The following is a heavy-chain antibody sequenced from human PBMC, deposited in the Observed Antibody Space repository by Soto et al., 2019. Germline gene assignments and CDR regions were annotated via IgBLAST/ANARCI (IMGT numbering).Heavy chain of an antibody. V-gene: IGHV4-30-4*01. CDR1: GGSISSGDYY. J-gene: IGHJ3*02. CDR3: AREGYCSSTSCYTGNAFDI. CDR2: IYYSGST. D-gene: IGHD2-2*02. Sequence: QVQLKESGPGLVKPSQTLSLTCTVSGGSISSGDYYWSWIRQPPGKGLEWIGYIYYSGSTYYNPSLKSRVTISVDTSKNQFSLKLSSVTAADTAVYYCAREGYCSSTSCYTGNAFDIWGQGTMVTVSS.